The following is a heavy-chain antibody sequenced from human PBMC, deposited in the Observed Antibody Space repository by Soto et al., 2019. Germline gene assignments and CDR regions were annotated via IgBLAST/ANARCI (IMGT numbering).Heavy chain of an antibody. Sequence: LSLTCAVSGGSISSSNWWSWVRQPPGKGLEWIGEIYHSGSTNYNPSLKSRVTISVDKSKNQFSLKLSSVTAADTAVYYCASTYCTNGVCYGANWFDPWGQGTLVTVSS. CDR3: ASTYCTNGVCYGANWFDP. CDR1: GGSISSSNW. J-gene: IGHJ5*02. CDR2: IYHSGST. D-gene: IGHD2-8*01. V-gene: IGHV4-4*02.